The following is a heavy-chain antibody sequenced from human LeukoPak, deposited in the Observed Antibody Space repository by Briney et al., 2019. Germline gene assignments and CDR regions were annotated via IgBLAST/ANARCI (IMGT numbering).Heavy chain of an antibody. Sequence: GGSLRLSCGASEFTFGSYWMSWVRQAPGKGLEWVANIKQDGSQKYYVDSVKGRFTISRDNAKSSLYLQMNSLRAEDTAVYYCARSSRYQLLYFLHYWGQGTLVTVSS. V-gene: IGHV3-7*03. D-gene: IGHD2-2*02. CDR3: ARSSRYQLLYFLHY. CDR1: EFTFGSYW. J-gene: IGHJ4*02. CDR2: IKQDGSQK.